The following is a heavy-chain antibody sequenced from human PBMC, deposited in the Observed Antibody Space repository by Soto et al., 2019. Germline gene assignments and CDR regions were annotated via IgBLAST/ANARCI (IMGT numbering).Heavy chain of an antibody. D-gene: IGHD2-15*01. J-gene: IGHJ4*02. Sequence: SETLSLTCTVSGGSISSGDYYWSWIRQPPGKGLEWIGYIYYSGSTYYNPSLKSRVTISVDTSKNQFSLKLSSVTAADTAVYYCAREFVVDPGFDYWGQGTLVTVSS. V-gene: IGHV4-30-4*01. CDR1: GGSISSGDYY. CDR2: IYYSGST. CDR3: AREFVVDPGFDY.